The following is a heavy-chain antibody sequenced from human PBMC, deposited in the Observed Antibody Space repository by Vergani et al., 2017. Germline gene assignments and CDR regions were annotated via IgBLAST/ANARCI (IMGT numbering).Heavy chain of an antibody. CDR2: IYSGGST. Sequence: DVHLAESGGGFFQPGGSLRLSCSASGFSFNSYWKHWVRQVPGKGLEWVSVIYSGGSTYYADSVKGRFIISRDNSKNMLFLQMNNLRTEDTAIYYCAKQYFVAGNYLFDYWGQGTLVTVSS. V-gene: IGHV3-66*04. D-gene: IGHD3-9*01. J-gene: IGHJ4*02. CDR3: AKQYFVAGNYLFDY. CDR1: GFSFNSYW.